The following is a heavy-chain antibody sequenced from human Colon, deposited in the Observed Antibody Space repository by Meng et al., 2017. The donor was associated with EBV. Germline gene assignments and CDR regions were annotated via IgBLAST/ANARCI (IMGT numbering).Heavy chain of an antibody. CDR3: ARDTSTWGNKGIDH. CDR2: IYHSGST. J-gene: IGHJ4*02. Sequence: QLQLQESGSGLVKPSQTLSLTCGVSGDSVTNGGYSWSWIRQPPGKGLEWIGYIYHSGSTKYNPSLKSRVTISVDTSKNQFSLKLSSVTAADTAVYYCARDTSTWGNKGIDHWGQGILVTVSS. D-gene: IGHD7-27*01. CDR1: GDSVTNGGYS. V-gene: IGHV4-30-2*01.